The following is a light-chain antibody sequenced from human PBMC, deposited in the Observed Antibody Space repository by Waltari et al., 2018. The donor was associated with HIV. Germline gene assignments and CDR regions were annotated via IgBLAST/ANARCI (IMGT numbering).Light chain of an antibody. J-gene: IGKJ3*01. CDR2: GAF. CDR3: QHYNKGLRSFT. V-gene: IGKV3D-15*01. CDR1: QSVGNN. Sequence: EIVLTQSPATLSVSPGEGATLSCRASQSVGNNLAWDQQKPGLAPRLLIYGAFTRATGIPTRFSGSGSGTEFTLTISSLQSEDFAVYYCQHYNKGLRSFTFGPGTKVDI.